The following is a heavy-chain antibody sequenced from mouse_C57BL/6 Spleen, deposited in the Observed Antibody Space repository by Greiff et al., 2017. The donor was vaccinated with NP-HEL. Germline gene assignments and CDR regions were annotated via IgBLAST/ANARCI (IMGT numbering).Heavy chain of an antibody. D-gene: IGHD1-1*01. Sequence: VQLQQSGPELVKPGASVKMSCKASGYTFPDYNMHWVKQSHGKSLEWIGYINPNNGGTSYNQKFKGKATLTVNKSSSTAYMELRSLTSEDSAVYYCARDQVLRYFDYWGQGTTLTVSS. V-gene: IGHV1-22*01. J-gene: IGHJ2*01. CDR1: GYTFPDYN. CDR2: INPNNGGT. CDR3: ARDQVLRYFDY.